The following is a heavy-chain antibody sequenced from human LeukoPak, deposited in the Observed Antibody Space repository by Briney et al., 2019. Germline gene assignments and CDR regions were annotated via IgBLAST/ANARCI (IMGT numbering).Heavy chain of an antibody. CDR1: GFTFSSYA. V-gene: IGHV3-23*01. J-gene: IGHJ4*02. Sequence: GGSLRLSCAASGFTFSSYAMSWVRQAPGKGLEWVSAISGSGGSTYYADSVKGRFTISRDNSKNTLYLQMNSLRAEDTAVYYCAKNRECYYDSSGYYYYWGQGTLVTVSS. CDR3: AKNRECYYDSSGYYYY. CDR2: ISGSGGST. D-gene: IGHD3-22*01.